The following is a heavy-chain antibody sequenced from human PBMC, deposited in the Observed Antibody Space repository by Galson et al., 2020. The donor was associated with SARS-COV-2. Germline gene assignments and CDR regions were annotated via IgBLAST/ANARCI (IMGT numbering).Heavy chain of an antibody. CDR2: ISGSGGST. CDR1: GFTFSSYA. CDR3: AKDFLSRWNDNYGMDV. D-gene: IGHD1-1*01. V-gene: IGHV3-23*01. Sequence: GESLKISCAASGFTFSSYAMSWVRQAPGKGLEWVSAISGSGGSTYYADSVKGRFTISRDNSKNTLYLQMNSLRAEDTAVYYCAKDFLSRWNDNYGMDVWGQGTTVTVSS. J-gene: IGHJ6*02.